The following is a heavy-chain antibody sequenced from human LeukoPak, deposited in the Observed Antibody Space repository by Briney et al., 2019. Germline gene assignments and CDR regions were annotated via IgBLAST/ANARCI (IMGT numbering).Heavy chain of an antibody. J-gene: IGHJ1*01. D-gene: IGHD2-21*02. V-gene: IGHV1-69*05. CDR3: ARPGDGGDFEYFQH. Sequence: SVKVSCKASGGTFSSYAISWVRQAPGQGLEWMGGIIPIFGTANYAQKFQGRVTVTTDESTSTAYMELSSLRSEDTAVYYCARPGDGGDFEYFQHWGQGTLVTVSS. CDR2: IIPIFGTA. CDR1: GGTFSSYA.